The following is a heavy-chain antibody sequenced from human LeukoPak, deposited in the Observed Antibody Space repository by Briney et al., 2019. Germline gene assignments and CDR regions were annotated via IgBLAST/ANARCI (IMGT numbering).Heavy chain of an antibody. J-gene: IGHJ5*02. CDR1: GGTVSRYP. Sequence: GASVKVSCKASGGTVSRYPISWVRQAPGQGLEWMGGIIPIFGTANYAQKFQGRVTITADESTSTAYMELSSLRSEDTAVYYCERDRPGRYCSTISCYSASPFDPWGQGTLVTVSS. V-gene: IGHV1-69*13. D-gene: IGHD2-2*02. CDR3: ERDRPGRYCSTISCYSASPFDP. CDR2: IIPIFGTA.